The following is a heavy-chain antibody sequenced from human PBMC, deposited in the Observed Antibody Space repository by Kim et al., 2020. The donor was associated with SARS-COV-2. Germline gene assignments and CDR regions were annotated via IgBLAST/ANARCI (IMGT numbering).Heavy chain of an antibody. CDR1: GFTVSSNY. V-gene: IGHV3-53*01. J-gene: IGHJ6*02. CDR2: IYSGGST. CDR3: ARDRYSSSSGMDV. Sequence: GGSLRLSCAASGFTVSSNYMSWVRQAPGKGLEWVSVIYSGGSTYYADSVKGRFTISRDNSKNTLYLQMNSLRAEDTAVYYCARDRYSSSSGMDVWGQGTTVTVSS. D-gene: IGHD6-6*01.